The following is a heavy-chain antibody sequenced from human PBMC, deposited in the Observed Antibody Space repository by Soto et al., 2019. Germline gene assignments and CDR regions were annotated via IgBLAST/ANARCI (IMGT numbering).Heavy chain of an antibody. CDR3: AGERVRFLEWFLPVMPLSYGMDV. V-gene: IGHV1-18*01. J-gene: IGHJ6*02. CDR2: ISAYNGNT. CDR1: GYTFTSYG. Sequence: ASVKVSCKASGYTFTSYGISWVRQAPGQGLEWMGWISAYNGNTNYAQKLQGRVTMTTDTSTSTAYMELRSLRSDDTAVYYCAGERVRFLEWFLPVMPLSYGMDVWGQGTTVTVSS. D-gene: IGHD3-3*01.